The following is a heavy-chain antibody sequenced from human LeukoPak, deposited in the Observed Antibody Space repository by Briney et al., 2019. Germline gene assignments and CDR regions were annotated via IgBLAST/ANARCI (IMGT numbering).Heavy chain of an antibody. CDR3: ARVKSAAAPDY. D-gene: IGHD6-13*01. CDR2: ISYDGSNK. V-gene: IGHV3-30-3*01. Sequence: GGSLRLSCAASGFTFSSYAMHWVRQAPGKGLEWVAVISYDGSNKYYADSVKGRFTISRDNSKNTLYLQMNSLRAEDTAVYYCARVKSAAAPDYWGQGTLVTVSS. J-gene: IGHJ4*02. CDR1: GFTFSSYA.